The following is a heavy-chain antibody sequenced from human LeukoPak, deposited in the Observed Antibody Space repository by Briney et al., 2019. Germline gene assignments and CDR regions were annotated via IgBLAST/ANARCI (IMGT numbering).Heavy chain of an antibody. D-gene: IGHD6-19*01. CDR1: GGSISSSSYY. CDR2: SYYSGST. V-gene: IGHV4-39*01. CDR3: ARPYSSGWPDAFDI. Sequence: PSETLSLTCTVSGGSISSSSYYGGWIRQPPGKGLEWIGSSYYSGSTYYNPSLKSRVTISVDTSKNQFSLKLSSVTAADTAVYYCARPYSSGWPDAFDIWGQGTMVTVSS. J-gene: IGHJ3*02.